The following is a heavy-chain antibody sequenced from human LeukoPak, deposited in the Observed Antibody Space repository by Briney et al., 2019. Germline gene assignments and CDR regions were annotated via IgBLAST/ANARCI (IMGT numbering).Heavy chain of an antibody. CDR1: GGTFSSYA. CDR2: IIPTFGTA. D-gene: IGHD3-10*01. J-gene: IGHJ4*02. CDR3: ARGSLDYYGYYFDY. Sequence: ASVKVSCKASGGTFSSYAISWVRQAPGQGLEWMGGIIPTFGTANYAQKFQGRVTITADESTSTAYMELSSLRSEDTAVYYCARGSLDYYGYYFDYWGEETLVTVSS. V-gene: IGHV1-69*01.